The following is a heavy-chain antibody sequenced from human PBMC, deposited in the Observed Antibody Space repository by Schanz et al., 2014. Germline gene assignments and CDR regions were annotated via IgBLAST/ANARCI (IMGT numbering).Heavy chain of an antibody. CDR2: ISFDGRNT. J-gene: IGHJ4*02. V-gene: IGHV3-30*18. CDR1: GITLSGYG. D-gene: IGHD6-19*01. Sequence: QVQLVESGGGVVQPGRSLRLSCAASGITLSGYGLHWVRQAPGKGLEWVGFISFDGRNTGYAHSVKGRFSISRDLSNNTLYLQMNSLRADDSAIYYCAKDHPSSGWPAFDVWGQGTQVTVSS. CDR3: AKDHPSSGWPAFDV.